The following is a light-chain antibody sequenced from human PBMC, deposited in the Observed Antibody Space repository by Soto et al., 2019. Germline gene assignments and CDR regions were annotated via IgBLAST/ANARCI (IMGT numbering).Light chain of an antibody. CDR3: CSYAGNSTPYV. J-gene: IGLJ1*01. CDR2: EGS. CDR1: SSDVGSYNL. Sequence: QSALTQPASVSGSPGQSITISCTGTSSDVGSYNLVSWYQQHPGKAPKLMIYEGSKRPSGVSNRFSGSKSGNTASLTISGLQSEDEADYYCCSYAGNSTPYVFGTGIKLTV. V-gene: IGLV2-23*01.